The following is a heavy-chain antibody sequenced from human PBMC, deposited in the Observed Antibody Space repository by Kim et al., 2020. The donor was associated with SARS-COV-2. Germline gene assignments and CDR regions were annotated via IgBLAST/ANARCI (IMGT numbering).Heavy chain of an antibody. Sequence: SETLSLTCAVYGGSFNGYYWTWIRQSPGNGLEWIGEINHSGSTNCNPSLKSRVTISVDTSKNQFSLNLISVTAADTAVYYCARAPEGSSGWYIYWGQGIVVTVSS. V-gene: IGHV4-34*01. D-gene: IGHD6-19*01. CDR3: ARAPEGSSGWYIY. CDR1: GGSFNGYY. CDR2: INHSGST. J-gene: IGHJ4*02.